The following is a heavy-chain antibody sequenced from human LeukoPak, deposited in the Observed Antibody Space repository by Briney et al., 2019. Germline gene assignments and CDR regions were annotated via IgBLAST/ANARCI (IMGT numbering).Heavy chain of an antibody. J-gene: IGHJ4*02. CDR1: GGSISSGYYY. CDR3: ARHHRTVTGGFDY. V-gene: IGHV4-61*02. Sequence: PSQTLSLTCTVSGGSISSGYYYWSWIRQPAGKGLEWIGRVYTSGSTNYNPSLKSRATISVDTSKNQFSLNLSSVTAADTAVYYCARHHRTVTGGFDYWGQGTLVTVSS. D-gene: IGHD4-17*01. CDR2: VYTSGST.